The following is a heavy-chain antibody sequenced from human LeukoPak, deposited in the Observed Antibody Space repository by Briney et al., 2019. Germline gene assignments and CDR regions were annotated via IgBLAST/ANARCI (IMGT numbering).Heavy chain of an antibody. CDR1: GFTFSSYG. D-gene: IGHD6-13*01. CDR2: ISYDGSNK. Sequence: GGSLGLSGAAPGFTFSSYGMHWVRQAPGKGLDWVAVISYDGSNKYYADSVKGRFTISRDNSKNTLYLQMNSLRAEDTAVYYCAKGARIAAALNYWGQGTLVTVSS. J-gene: IGHJ4*02. CDR3: AKGARIAAALNY. V-gene: IGHV3-30*18.